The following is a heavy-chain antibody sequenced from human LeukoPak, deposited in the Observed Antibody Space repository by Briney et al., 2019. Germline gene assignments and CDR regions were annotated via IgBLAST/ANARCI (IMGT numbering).Heavy chain of an antibody. Sequence: PGRSLRLSCAASGFTFSSYGMHWVRQAPGKGLEWVAVISYDGSNQYYAVSVKGRFTISRDNSKNTLYLQMNGLRPDDTAVYFCAKGSHYYDSGGYYIEYWGQGTLVAVS. CDR1: GFTFSSYG. D-gene: IGHD3-22*01. V-gene: IGHV3-30*18. J-gene: IGHJ4*02. CDR3: AKGSHYYDSGGYYIEY. CDR2: ISYDGSNQ.